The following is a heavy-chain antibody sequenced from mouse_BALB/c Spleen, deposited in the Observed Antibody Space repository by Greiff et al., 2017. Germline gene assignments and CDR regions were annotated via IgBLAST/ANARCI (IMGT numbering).Heavy chain of an antibody. CDR2: INPYNGDT. CDR3: GTWDDYVWFAY. D-gene: IGHD2-4*01. CDR1: GYSFTGYF. J-gene: IGHJ3*01. V-gene: IGHV1-37*01. Sequence: EVNVVESGPELVKPGASVKISCKASGYSFTGYFMNWVKQSHGKSLEWIGRINPYNGDTFYNQKFKGKATLTVDKSSSTAHMELLSLTSEDSAVYYCGTWDDYVWFAYWGQGTLVTVSA.